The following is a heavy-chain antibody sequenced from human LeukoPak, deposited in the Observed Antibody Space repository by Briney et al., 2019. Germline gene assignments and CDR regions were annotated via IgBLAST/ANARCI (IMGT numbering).Heavy chain of an antibody. J-gene: IGHJ4*02. Sequence: GGSLRLSCAASGFTFSSYAMSWVRQAPGKGLEWVSSISSSSSYIYYADSVKGRFTISRDNAKNSLYLQMNSLRAEDTAVYYCARGTEHYYDSSGYSLWGQGTLVTVSS. V-gene: IGHV3-21*01. CDR1: GFTFSSYA. CDR2: ISSSSSYI. D-gene: IGHD3-22*01. CDR3: ARGTEHYYDSSGYSL.